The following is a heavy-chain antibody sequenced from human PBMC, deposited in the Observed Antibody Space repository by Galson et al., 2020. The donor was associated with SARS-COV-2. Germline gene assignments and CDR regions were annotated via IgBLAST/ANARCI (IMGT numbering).Heavy chain of an antibody. CDR3: AGGGLGGGFLSGY. CDR1: GGSISSGDYY. D-gene: IGHD1-26*01. CDR2: IYYSGST. Sequence: SETLSLTCTVSGGSISSGDYYWRWIRQPPGKGLEWIGYIYYSGSTYYNPSLKSRVTISVDTSKNQFSLKLRSVTAADTAAYYCAGGGLGGGFLSGYWGQGTLVTVAS. J-gene: IGHJ4*02. V-gene: IGHV4-30-4*01.